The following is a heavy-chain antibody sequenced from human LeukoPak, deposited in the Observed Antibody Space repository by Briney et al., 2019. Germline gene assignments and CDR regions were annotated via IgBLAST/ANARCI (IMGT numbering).Heavy chain of an antibody. V-gene: IGHV4-4*07. J-gene: IGHJ6*02. D-gene: IGHD3-3*01. CDR3: ARDKFLSTIFGVVTLMDV. CDR1: GGSISSYY. Sequence: SETLSLTCTVSGGSISSYYWSWIRQPAGKGLEWIGRIYTSGSTNYNPSLKSRVTMSVDTSKYQFSLKLSSVTAADTAVYYCARDKFLSTIFGVVTLMDVWGQGTTVTVSS. CDR2: IYTSGST.